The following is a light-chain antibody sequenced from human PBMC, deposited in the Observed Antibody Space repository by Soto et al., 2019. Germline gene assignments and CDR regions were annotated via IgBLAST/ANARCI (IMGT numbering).Light chain of an antibody. CDR1: SSDVGGYNY. J-gene: IGLJ2*01. CDR2: DVS. V-gene: IGLV2-14*01. Sequence: QSVLTQPASVSGSPGQSITISCTGTSSDVGGYNYVSWYQQHPGKAPKFMIYDVSNRPSGVPDRFSGSKSGTSASLAITGLQAADEGYYYCQTYDTGVSGSIFGGGTKVTVL. CDR3: QTYDTGVSGSI.